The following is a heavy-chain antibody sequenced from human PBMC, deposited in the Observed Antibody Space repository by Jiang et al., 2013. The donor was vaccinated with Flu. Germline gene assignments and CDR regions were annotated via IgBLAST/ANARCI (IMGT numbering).Heavy chain of an antibody. D-gene: IGHD3-3*01. J-gene: IGHJ4*02. CDR3: ASLGRITIFGVVIPGGFDY. CDR1: GGSISSSSYY. CDR2: IYYSGST. V-gene: IGHV4-39*01. Sequence: PGLVKPSETLSLTCTVSGGSISSSSYYWGWIRQPPGKGLEWIGSIYYSGSTYYNPSLKSRVTISVDTSKNQFSLKLSSVTAADTAVYYCASLGRITIFGVVIPGGFDYWGQGTLVTVSS.